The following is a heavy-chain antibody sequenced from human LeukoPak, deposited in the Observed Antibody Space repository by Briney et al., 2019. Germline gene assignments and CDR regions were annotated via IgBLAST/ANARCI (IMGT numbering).Heavy chain of an antibody. CDR1: GFTFSSYG. CDR3: VGELLPYYGMHL. D-gene: IGHD3-10*01. V-gene: IGHV3-30*03. Sequence: GGSLRLSCAASGFTFSSYGTYWVRQAPGKGLEWVAVISYDGSNKYYADSVKGRFTISRDNSKNTLYLQMNSLRAEDTAVYYSVGELLPYYGMHLWGQGPTVTVSS. J-gene: IGHJ6*02. CDR2: ISYDGSNK.